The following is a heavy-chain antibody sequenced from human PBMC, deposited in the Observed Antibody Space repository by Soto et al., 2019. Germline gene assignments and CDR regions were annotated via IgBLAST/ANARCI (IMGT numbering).Heavy chain of an antibody. D-gene: IGHD3-22*01. CDR1: GGSISSGGYY. CDR2: IYYSGST. CDR3: ARDLGGIVVEGGAAFDI. V-gene: IGHV4-31*03. Sequence: LPETLSLTCTVSGGSISSGGYYWSWIRQRPGKGLEWIGYIYYSGSTYYNPSLKSRVTISVDTSKNQFSLKLSSVTAADTAVYYCARDLGGIVVEGGAAFDIWGQGTMVTVSS. J-gene: IGHJ3*02.